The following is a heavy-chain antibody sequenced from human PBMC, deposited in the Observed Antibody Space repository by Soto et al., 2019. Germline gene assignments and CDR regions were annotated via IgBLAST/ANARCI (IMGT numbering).Heavy chain of an antibody. CDR1: GVTFTTYG. V-gene: IGHV3-23*01. D-gene: IGHD1-1*01. Sequence: EAKLLESGGVLVQAGGSLRLSCAASGVTFTTYGMSLVRQAPGEGLEWVSGISGSGDSTYYVYSVKGRFTISRDHSKNPLYLQTNSLRVEHTAVYYCAKLAATGKAGDSWGQGTLVTVSS. J-gene: IGHJ4*02. CDR2: ISGSGDST. CDR3: AKLAATGKAGDS.